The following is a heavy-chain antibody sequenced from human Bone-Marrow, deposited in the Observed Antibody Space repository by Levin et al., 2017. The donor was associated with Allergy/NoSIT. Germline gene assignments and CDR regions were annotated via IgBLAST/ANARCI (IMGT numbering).Heavy chain of an antibody. J-gene: IGHJ6*02. CDR1: GITFDDHA. Sequence: QAGGSLRLSCVSSGITFDDHAVHWVRQVPGKGLEWVSGINWNTGDSAYAESVKGRFTISRDIAKKSLFLQMSSLRREDTALYYCATANRFVGSIHFSALDVWGQGTTVTVSS. CDR3: ATANRFVGSIHFSALDV. CDR2: INWNTGDS. V-gene: IGHV3-9*01. D-gene: IGHD3-16*02.